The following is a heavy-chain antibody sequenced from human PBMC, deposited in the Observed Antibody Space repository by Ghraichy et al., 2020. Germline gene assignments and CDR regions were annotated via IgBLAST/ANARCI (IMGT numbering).Heavy chain of an antibody. CDR1: GFPFSSYW. J-gene: IGHJ4*02. CDR2: VSRDGGST. Sequence: GGSLRLSCAASGFPFSSYWMPWVRQAPGKGLVWVSRVSRDGGSTYYADSVKGRFTISRDNAKNTVFLQMNSLRAEDTAVYYCARDVPRGGSNGDFWGQGTLVTVSS. V-gene: IGHV3-74*01. D-gene: IGHD3-16*01. CDR3: ARDVPRGGSNGDF.